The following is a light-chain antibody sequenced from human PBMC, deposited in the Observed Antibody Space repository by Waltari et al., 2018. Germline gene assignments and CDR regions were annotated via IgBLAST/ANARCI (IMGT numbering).Light chain of an antibody. V-gene: IGKV3-11*01. CDR3: QQRSNWPPLT. J-gene: IGKJ1*01. CDR1: QSVSSY. CDR2: VAS. Sequence: EIVLTQSPATLSLSPGERATLSCRASQSVSSYLAWYQQKPGQAPRLLIYVASNRATGIQARFIGSGSGTYFTLTSSGLEPEDFAVYYCQQRSNWPPLTFGQGTKVEIK.